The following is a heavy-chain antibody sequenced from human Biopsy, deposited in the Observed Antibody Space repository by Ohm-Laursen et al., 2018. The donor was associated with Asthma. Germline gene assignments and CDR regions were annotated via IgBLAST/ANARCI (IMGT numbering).Heavy chain of an antibody. CDR1: GFTFHNYV. Sequence: SLRLSCAASGFTFHNYVMHWVRQAPGKGLEWVAGIFFDGSNKYYADSVKGRFTISRDNSRNTLHLQMNSLRAEDTAVYYCLHGAEVGGQGILVSVSS. D-gene: IGHD4-17*01. J-gene: IGHJ4*02. CDR3: LHGAEV. V-gene: IGHV3-30-3*01. CDR2: IFFDGSNK.